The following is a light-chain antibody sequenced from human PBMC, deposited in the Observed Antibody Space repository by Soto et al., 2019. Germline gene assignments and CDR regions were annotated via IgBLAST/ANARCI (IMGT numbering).Light chain of an antibody. J-gene: IGLJ1*01. CDR1: SSDVGRYDL. Sequence: QSALTQPASVSGSPGQSLSIPCTGASSDVGRYDLVSWYQQHPGKAPKLIIYEVRKRPSGVSHRFSGSRSANTASLTISGLQAEDEADYYCCSYAGSDYFFGTGTKLTVL. CDR2: EVR. CDR3: CSYAGSDYF. V-gene: IGLV2-23*02.